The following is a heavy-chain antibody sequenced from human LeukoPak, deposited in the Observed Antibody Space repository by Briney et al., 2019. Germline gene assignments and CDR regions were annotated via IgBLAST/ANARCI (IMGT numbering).Heavy chain of an antibody. Sequence: PGGSLRLSCAASGFIFSSSGMHWVRQAPGKGLEGVAFIRYDGSNKYYADSVKGRFTISRDNSKNTLYLQMNSLRAEDTAVYYCAKDRSGSYSQGLDYWGQGTLVTVSS. CDR1: GFIFSSSG. J-gene: IGHJ4*02. CDR2: IRYDGSNK. D-gene: IGHD1-26*01. CDR3: AKDRSGSYSQGLDY. V-gene: IGHV3-30*02.